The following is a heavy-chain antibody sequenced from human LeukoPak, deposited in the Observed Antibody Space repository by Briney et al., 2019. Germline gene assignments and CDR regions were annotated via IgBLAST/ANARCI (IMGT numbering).Heavy chain of an antibody. CDR2: ISYDGSNK. D-gene: IGHD5-12*01. V-gene: IGHV3-30*03. Sequence: GRSLRLSCAASGFTFSSYGMHWVRQAPGKGLEWVAVISYDGSNKYYADSVKGRFTISRDNSKNTLYLQMNSLRAEDTAVYYCARDGGGYLYYFDYWGQGTLVTVSS. CDR3: ARDGGGYLYYFDY. J-gene: IGHJ4*02. CDR1: GFTFSSYG.